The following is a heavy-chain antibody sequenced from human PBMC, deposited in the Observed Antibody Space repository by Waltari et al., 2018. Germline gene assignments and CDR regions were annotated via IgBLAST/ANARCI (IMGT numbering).Heavy chain of an antibody. CDR3: ARVTVRYDSSGNYYYGMDV. J-gene: IGHJ6*02. D-gene: IGHD3-22*01. CDR2: MNPNSGNT. Sequence: QVQLVQSGAEVKKPGASVKVSCKASGYPFPSYDIHWVRRAHGQGLEWMGWMNPNSGNTGYAQKFQGRVTMTRNTSISTANMELSSLRSEDTAVYYCARVTVRYDSSGNYYYGMDVWGQGTTVTVSS. V-gene: IGHV1-8*01. CDR1: GYPFPSYD.